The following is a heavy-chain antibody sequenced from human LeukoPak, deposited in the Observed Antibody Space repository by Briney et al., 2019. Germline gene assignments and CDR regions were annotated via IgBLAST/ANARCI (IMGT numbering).Heavy chain of an antibody. CDR2: INHSGST. D-gene: IGHD1-7*01. V-gene: IGHV4-34*01. CDR1: GGSFSGYY. Sequence: PSETLSLTCAVYGGSFSGYYWSWIRQPPGKGLEWIGEINHSGSTNYNPSLKSRVTISVDTSKNQFSLKLSSVTAADTAVYYCARGNYLHDYWGQGTLLTVSS. CDR3: ARGNYLHDY. J-gene: IGHJ4*02.